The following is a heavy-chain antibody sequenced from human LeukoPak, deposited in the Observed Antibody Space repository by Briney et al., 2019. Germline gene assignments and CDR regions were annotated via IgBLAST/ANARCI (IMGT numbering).Heavy chain of an antibody. CDR1: GFTFRKHW. V-gene: IGHV3-7*01. CDR3: ARGGQTSWFDP. Sequence: GESLRLSCAADGFTFRKHWMSWVRQAMGKGLECVAKIKEDGSEKHYVDSVKGRFTISRDNTKNSLYLQMNSLRAEDTAVYYCARGGQTSWFDPWGQGTLVTVSS. CDR2: IKEDGSEK. J-gene: IGHJ5*02.